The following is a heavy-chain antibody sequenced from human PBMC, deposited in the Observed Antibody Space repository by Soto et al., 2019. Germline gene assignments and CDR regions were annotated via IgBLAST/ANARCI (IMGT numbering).Heavy chain of an antibody. CDR3: ERGGNSSGWPEKIDY. D-gene: IGHD6-19*01. J-gene: IGHJ4*02. Sequence: SETLSLTCAVYGGSFSGYYWSWIRQPPGKGLEWIGEINHSGSTNYNPSLKSRVTISVDTSKNQFSLKLSSVTAADTAVYYCERGGNSSGWPEKIDYWGQGTLVTVSS. CDR1: GGSFSGYY. CDR2: INHSGST. V-gene: IGHV4-34*01.